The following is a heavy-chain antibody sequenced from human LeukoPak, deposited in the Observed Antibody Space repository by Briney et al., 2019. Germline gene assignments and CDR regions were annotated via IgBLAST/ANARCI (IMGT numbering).Heavy chain of an antibody. J-gene: IGHJ6*02. V-gene: IGHV3-30*18. Sequence: GGSLRLSCAASGFTFSRHGMHWVRQAPGKGLEWVAVISYDGSNKYYADSVKGRYTISRDNSKSTLYLEVNTLRAEDTAVYYCAKDYSFYSHYYTMDVWGQGTTVTVSS. CDR3: AKDYSFYSHYYTMDV. CDR2: ISYDGSNK. CDR1: GFTFSRHG. D-gene: IGHD2-21*01.